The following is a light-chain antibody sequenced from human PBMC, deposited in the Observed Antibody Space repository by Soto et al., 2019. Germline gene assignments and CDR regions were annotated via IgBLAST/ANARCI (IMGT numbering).Light chain of an antibody. J-gene: IGKJ4*01. V-gene: IGKV3-11*01. CDR2: GAS. CDR3: QQRSDWLT. CDR1: QSVSTS. Sequence: EIVLTQSPATLSLSPGEGATLSCSASQSVSTSFAWYQQKPGQAPRLLISGASRRAAGIPGRFSGSGSGTDFTLTISSLEPEDFAVYYCQQRSDWLTFGGGTKVEIK.